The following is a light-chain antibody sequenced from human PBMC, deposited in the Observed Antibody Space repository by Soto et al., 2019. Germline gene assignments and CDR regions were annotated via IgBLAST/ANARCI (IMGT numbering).Light chain of an antibody. Sequence: EIVLTQSPGTLSLSPGERATLSCRASLSVSSSYLAWYQQKPGQAPRLLIYGASSRATGIPDRFSGRGSGTDFTLTISRLEPEDFAVYYCQQYGSSPRTFGQGTKVEIK. CDR1: LSVSSSY. V-gene: IGKV3-20*01. CDR2: GAS. J-gene: IGKJ1*01. CDR3: QQYGSSPRT.